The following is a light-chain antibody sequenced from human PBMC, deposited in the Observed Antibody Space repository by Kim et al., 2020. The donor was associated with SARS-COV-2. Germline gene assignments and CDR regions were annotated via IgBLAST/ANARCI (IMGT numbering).Light chain of an antibody. V-gene: IGKV1-5*01. CDR3: QQYNSFPWT. CDR2: GAS. CDR1: ETISTW. Sequence: ASVEDRVTITCRASETISTWLAWYQQKPGTAPKLLIYGASSLESGVSSRFSGSGSGTEFTLTISSLQPDDSAHYFCQQYNSFPWTFGQGTKVDIK. J-gene: IGKJ1*01.